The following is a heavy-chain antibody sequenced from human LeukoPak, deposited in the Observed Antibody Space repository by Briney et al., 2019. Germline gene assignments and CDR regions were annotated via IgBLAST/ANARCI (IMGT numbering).Heavy chain of an antibody. CDR2: ISASGTTI. Sequence: GGSLRLSCAASGFSFSSYEMNWVRQAPGKGLEWVSYISASGTTIYYADSVKGRFTISRDNAEKSLYLQMNSLRAEDTAVYYCATTSIAAAVPGCFDYWGQGTLVTVFS. V-gene: IGHV3-48*03. CDR1: GFSFSSYE. CDR3: ATTSIAAAVPGCFDY. D-gene: IGHD6-13*01. J-gene: IGHJ4*02.